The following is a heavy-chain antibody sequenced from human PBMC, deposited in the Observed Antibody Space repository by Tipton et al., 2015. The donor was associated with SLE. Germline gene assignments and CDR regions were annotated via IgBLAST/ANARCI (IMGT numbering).Heavy chain of an antibody. J-gene: IGHJ4*02. V-gene: IGHV3-48*01. Sequence: GSLRLSCAASGFTFSSYSMNWVRQAPGKGLEWVSYISSSSSTIYYADSVKGRFTISRDNAKNSLYLQMNGLRAEDTAVYYCATLGGYSFGAFDYRGPGTLVTVSS. CDR2: ISSSSSTI. CDR3: ATLGGYSFGAFDY. D-gene: IGHD5-18*01. CDR1: GFTFSSYS.